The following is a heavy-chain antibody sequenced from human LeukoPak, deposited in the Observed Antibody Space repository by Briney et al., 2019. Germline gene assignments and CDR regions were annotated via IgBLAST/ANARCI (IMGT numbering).Heavy chain of an antibody. D-gene: IGHD5-18*01. Sequence: ASVKVSCKASGYTFTGYYMHWVRQAPGQGLEWMGWINPNSGGTNYAQKFQGRVTMTRDTSISTAYMELSSLRSEDTAVYYCAAETVPVDTAMGDYWGQGTLVTVSS. J-gene: IGHJ4*02. CDR2: INPNSGGT. CDR3: AAETVPVDTAMGDY. V-gene: IGHV1-2*02. CDR1: GYTFTGYY.